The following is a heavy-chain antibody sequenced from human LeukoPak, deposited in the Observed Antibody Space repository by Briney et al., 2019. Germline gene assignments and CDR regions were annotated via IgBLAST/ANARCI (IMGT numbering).Heavy chain of an antibody. CDR3: TTEERDYYDSSGYYC. CDR1: GFTFSSYA. D-gene: IGHD3-22*01. J-gene: IGHJ4*02. CDR2: IKSKTDGGTT. Sequence: PGGSLRLSCAASGFTFSSYAMSWVRQAPGKGLEWVGRIKSKTDGGTTDYAAPVKGRFTISRDDSKNTLSLQMNSLKIEDTAVYYCTTEERDYYDSSGYYCWGQGTLVTVSS. V-gene: IGHV3-15*01.